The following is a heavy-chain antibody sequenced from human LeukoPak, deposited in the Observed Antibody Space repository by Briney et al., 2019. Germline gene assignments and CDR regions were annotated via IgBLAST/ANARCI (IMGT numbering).Heavy chain of an antibody. CDR3: AASTYNWNPSVMDV. Sequence: GASVKVSCKASGYTFTGYYIHWVRQAPGQVLEWMGRINPNSGGTNYAQKFQGRVTMTRDTSISTAYMELSRLRSDDTAVYYCAASTYNWNPSVMDVWGQGTTVTVSS. CDR2: INPNSGGT. J-gene: IGHJ6*02. V-gene: IGHV1-2*06. CDR1: GYTFTGYY. D-gene: IGHD1-20*01.